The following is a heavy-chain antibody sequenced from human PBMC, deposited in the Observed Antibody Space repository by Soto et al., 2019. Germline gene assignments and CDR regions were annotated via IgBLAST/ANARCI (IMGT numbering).Heavy chain of an antibody. J-gene: IGHJ6*02. CDR2: IYPGDSDT. Sequence: GESLKXSCKGSGYTFTNYWIAWVRQMPGKGLEWMGMIYPGDSDTRYRPSFQGQVTISADKSITTAYLQWSSLKASDTAMYYCARLKATVSARDDGLDVWGQGTTVTVSS. CDR1: GYTFTNYW. CDR3: ARLKATVSARDDGLDV. D-gene: IGHD4-4*01. V-gene: IGHV5-51*01.